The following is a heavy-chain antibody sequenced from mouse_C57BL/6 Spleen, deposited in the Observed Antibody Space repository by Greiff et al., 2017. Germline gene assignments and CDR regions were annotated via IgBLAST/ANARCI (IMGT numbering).Heavy chain of an antibody. J-gene: IGHJ3*01. D-gene: IGHD2-5*01. Sequence: VQLQQSGAELMKPGASVKLSCKATGYTFTGYWIEWVKQRPGHGLEWIGEILPGSGSTNDNEKGKGKATFTAATSSTPAYMQLRSLTTEDSAIYYCARYSNWFAYWGQGTLVTVSA. CDR2: ILPGSGST. CDR3: ARYSNWFAY. V-gene: IGHV1-9*01. CDR1: GYTFTGYW.